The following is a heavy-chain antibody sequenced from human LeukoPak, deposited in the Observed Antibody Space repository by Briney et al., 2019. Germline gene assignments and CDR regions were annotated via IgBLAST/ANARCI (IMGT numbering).Heavy chain of an antibody. J-gene: IGHJ5*02. CDR1: GGFFSGYY. CDR2: INHSGRT. CDR3: ARGRLPAAFDP. D-gene: IGHD2-2*01. Sequence: KPSETLSLTCAVYGGFFSGYYWSWIRQPPGKGLEWIGEINHSGRTNYNPSLKSRVTISVDTSKNQFSLNLSSVTAADTAVYYCARGRLPAAFDPWGQGTLVTVSS. V-gene: IGHV4-34*01.